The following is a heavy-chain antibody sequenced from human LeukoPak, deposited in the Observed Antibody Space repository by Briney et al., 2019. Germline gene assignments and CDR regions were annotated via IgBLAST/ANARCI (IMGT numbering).Heavy chain of an antibody. D-gene: IGHD2-2*02. J-gene: IGHJ6*02. CDR3: ARDHCSSTSCYKEGYYYYYYGMDV. CDR1: GGTFSSYA. V-gene: IGHV1-18*01. CDR2: ISAYNGNT. Sequence: ASVKVSCKASGGTFSSYAISWVRQAPGQGLEWMGWISAYNGNTNYAQKLQGRVTMTTDTSTSTAYMELRSLRSDDTAVYYCARDHCSSTSCYKEGYYYYYYGMDVWGQGTTVTVSS.